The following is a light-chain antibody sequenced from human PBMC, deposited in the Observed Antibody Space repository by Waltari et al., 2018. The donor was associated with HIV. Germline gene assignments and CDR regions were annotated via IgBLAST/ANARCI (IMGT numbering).Light chain of an antibody. CDR2: EVT. V-gene: IGLV2-23*02. CDR3: YSYSDTSSSYV. Sequence: QSALTQPASVSGSPGQSITISCTGTSPDVGNFNLVSWYQQYPGKAPKLLIYEVTNRPSGASKRFSASKSGNTASLTISGLRAEDEANYYCYSYSDTSSSYVFGTGTKVTVL. J-gene: IGLJ1*01. CDR1: SPDVGNFNL.